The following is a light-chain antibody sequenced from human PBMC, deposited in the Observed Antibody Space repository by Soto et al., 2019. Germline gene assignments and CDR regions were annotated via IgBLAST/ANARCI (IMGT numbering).Light chain of an antibody. CDR3: MQSTQLPPT. V-gene: IGKV2D-29*02. Sequence: DVVMTQTPLSLSVAPGQPASISCKSSQSLLHITGETFLFWYLQKPGQSPQLLIYEVSTRVSGVPDRVSGSGSGTDFTLEISRVETDDVGIYYCMQSTQLPPTLGQGTRLDI. J-gene: IGKJ5*01. CDR2: EVS. CDR1: QSLLHITGETF.